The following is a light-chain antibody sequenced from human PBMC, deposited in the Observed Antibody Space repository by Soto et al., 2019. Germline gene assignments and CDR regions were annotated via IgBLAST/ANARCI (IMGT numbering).Light chain of an antibody. J-gene: IGKJ2*01. CDR2: DAS. Sequence: DIQMTQSPSILSASVGDRVAITCRANESISNWLAWYQQKPGKAPQVLIYDASRLESGVPVRFSGSGSGTEFTLTLSSLQPDDLATYYCQQYKSYSYTFGQGTNLEI. CDR1: ESISNW. CDR3: QQYKSYSYT. V-gene: IGKV1-5*01.